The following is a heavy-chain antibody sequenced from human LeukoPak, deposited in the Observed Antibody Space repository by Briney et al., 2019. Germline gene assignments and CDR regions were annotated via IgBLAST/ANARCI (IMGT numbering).Heavy chain of an antibody. CDR2: INHSGST. CDR1: GGSISSYY. Sequence: SETLSLTCTVSGGSISSYYWSWIRQPPGKGLEWIGEINHSGSTNYNPSLKTRVTISVDTSKNQFSLKLNSVTAADTAVYYCARRSPRVLLWFGESYNWFDPWGQGTLVTVSS. J-gene: IGHJ5*02. D-gene: IGHD3-10*01. V-gene: IGHV4-34*01. CDR3: ARRSPRVLLWFGESYNWFDP.